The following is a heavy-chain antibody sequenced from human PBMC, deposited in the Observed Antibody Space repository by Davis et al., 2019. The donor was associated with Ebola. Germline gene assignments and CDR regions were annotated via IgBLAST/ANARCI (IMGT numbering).Heavy chain of an antibody. CDR2: INHSGST. CDR3: ARVVGSYYYGMDV. D-gene: IGHD1-26*01. CDR1: GGSFSGYY. V-gene: IGHV4-34*01. Sequence: SETLSLTCAVYGGSFSGYYWTWIRQPPGKGLEWIGEINHSGSTNYNPSLKSRLIISVDTSKNQFSLQLNSVTAADTAVYYCARVVGSYYYGMDVWGQGTTVTVSS. J-gene: IGHJ6*02.